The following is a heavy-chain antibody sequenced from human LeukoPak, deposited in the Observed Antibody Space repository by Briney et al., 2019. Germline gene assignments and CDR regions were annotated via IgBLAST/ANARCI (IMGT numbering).Heavy chain of an antibody. J-gene: IGHJ4*02. CDR2: IYSGGNT. CDR1: GFTVSNSY. D-gene: IGHD3-10*01. Sequence: GGSLRLSCAASGFTVSNSYMSWVRQAPGKGLEWVSVIYSGGNTYYADSVKGRFTISRDNSKNTLYLQMNSLRAEDTAVYYCAKDVPYYYGSGTALDYWGQGTLVTVSS. CDR3: AKDVPYYYGSGTALDY. V-gene: IGHV3-66*02.